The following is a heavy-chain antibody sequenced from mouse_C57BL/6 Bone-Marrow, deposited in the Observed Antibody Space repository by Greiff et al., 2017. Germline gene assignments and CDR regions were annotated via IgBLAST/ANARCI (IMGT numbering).Heavy chain of an antibody. CDR2: IYPGRGST. V-gene: IGHV1-55*01. D-gene: IGHD2-5*01. J-gene: IGHJ1*03. Sequence: QVQLQQPGAELVKPGASVKMSCKASGYTFTSYWITWVKQRPGQGLEWIGDIYPGRGSTTYNEKFKSKATLTVDTSSSTAYLQLSSLTSEDPAVYYCARPDYSNCWYCDVWGTGTTVTVSS. CDR1: GYTFTSYW. CDR3: ARPDYSNCWYCDV.